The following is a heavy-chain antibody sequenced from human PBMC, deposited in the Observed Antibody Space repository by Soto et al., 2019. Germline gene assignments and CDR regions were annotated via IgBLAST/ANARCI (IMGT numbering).Heavy chain of an antibody. D-gene: IGHD4-17*01. CDR3: ARDDYGDSY. Sequence: PSETLSPTYTVAGGSISNYYWSWIRQPPGKGLEWIGYIYYSGSTNYNPSLKSRVTISVDTSKIQFSLKLSSVTAADTAVYYCARDDYGDSYWGQGTLVTVS. CDR1: GGSISNYY. CDR2: IYYSGST. V-gene: IGHV4-59*01. J-gene: IGHJ4*02.